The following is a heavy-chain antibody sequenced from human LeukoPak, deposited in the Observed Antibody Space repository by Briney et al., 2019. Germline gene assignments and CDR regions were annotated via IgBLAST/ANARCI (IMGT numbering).Heavy chain of an antibody. CDR2: IKQDGSEK. CDR1: GFTFSSYW. D-gene: IGHD2-2*01. CDR3: ARGGVYCSSTSCYFDY. J-gene: IGHJ4*02. Sequence: GGSLRLSCAASGFTFSSYWMSWVRQAPGKGLEWVANIKQDGSEKYYVDSVKGRFTISRDNAKNSLYLQMNSLRAEDTAVYYCARGGVYCSSTSCYFDYWGQGTLVTVSS. V-gene: IGHV3-7*01.